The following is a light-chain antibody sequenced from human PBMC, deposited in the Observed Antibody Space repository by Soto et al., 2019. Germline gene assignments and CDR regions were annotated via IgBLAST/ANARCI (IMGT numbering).Light chain of an antibody. Sequence: DIQMTLSPSSLSASVGDRVTITCQASQDISNYLTWYQQRPGKAPKLLIYDASNLETGVPSRFSGSGSGTDFTFTISSLQPEDIATYYCQQYDNRLLTFGGGTKVDI. CDR3: QQYDNRLLT. V-gene: IGKV1-33*01. J-gene: IGKJ4*01. CDR1: QDISNY. CDR2: DAS.